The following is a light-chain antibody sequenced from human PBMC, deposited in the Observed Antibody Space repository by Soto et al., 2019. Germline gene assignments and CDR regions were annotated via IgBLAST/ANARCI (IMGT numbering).Light chain of an antibody. CDR1: QSISNYS. Sequence: EIVLTQSPATLSLSPGERATLSCRASQSISNYSLAWYQHKPGQAPRLLIHATSGRATGIPGRFSGSGSGTVFTLTISELEPEYFAEYYCPQYSFGQGTRLEIK. J-gene: IGKJ2*01. CDR2: ATS. V-gene: IGKV3-20*01. CDR3: PQYS.